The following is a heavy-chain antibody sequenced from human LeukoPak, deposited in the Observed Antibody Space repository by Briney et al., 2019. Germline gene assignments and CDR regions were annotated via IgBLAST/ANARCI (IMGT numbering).Heavy chain of an antibody. CDR2: IYYPATT. J-gene: IGHJ4*02. CDR1: GASIYSYY. D-gene: IGHD1-26*01. Sequence: NTSETLSLTCSVSGASIYSYYYTWIRQPPGKGLEWIGYIYYPATTDYNPSLKNRVTISMDTSKNQFSLSLTSVTAADTALYYCARGFRGVFDFWGQGSLVTASS. CDR3: ARGFRGVFDF. V-gene: IGHV4-59*01.